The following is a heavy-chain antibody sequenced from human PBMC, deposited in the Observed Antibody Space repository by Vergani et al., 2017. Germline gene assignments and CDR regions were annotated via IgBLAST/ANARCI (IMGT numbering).Heavy chain of an antibody. CDR2: IRNKANDYTT. Sequence: EVQVVESGGGLVQPGGSLRLSCAASGFIFSDHYMDWVRQAPGKGLEWVGRIRNKANDYTTQYAASVKGRFTISRDDSKSYLYLQMNSLQTEDTALYYCVILKGSTWNDHLYDLRGQGTLVTVSS. J-gene: IGHJ4*03. V-gene: IGHV3-72*01. CDR3: VILKGSTWNDHLYDL. CDR1: GFIFSDHY. D-gene: IGHD1-1*01.